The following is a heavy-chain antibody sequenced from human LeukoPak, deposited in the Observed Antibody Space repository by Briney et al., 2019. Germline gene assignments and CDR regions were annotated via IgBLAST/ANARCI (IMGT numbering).Heavy chain of an antibody. CDR2: FSTTWST. J-gene: IGHJ5*02. Sequence: TSETLSLTCSVSGASISSYYWTWIRQPAGRGLEWIGRFSTTWSTSYNPSLKSRVTMSVDTSKNQFSLRLSSVTAADTAVYYCARVDGGSTGILHTWGQGTPVTVSS. CDR3: ARVDGGSTGILHT. D-gene: IGHD7-27*01. CDR1: GASISSYY. V-gene: IGHV4-4*07.